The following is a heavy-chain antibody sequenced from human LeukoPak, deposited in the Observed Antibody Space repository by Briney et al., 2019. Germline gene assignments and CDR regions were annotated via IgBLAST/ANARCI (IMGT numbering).Heavy chain of an antibody. CDR3: ARGRVTTIAHYYYYYIDV. V-gene: IGHV6-1*01. CDR1: GDSVSRNSAA. Sequence: SQTLSLTCAISGDSVSRNSAAWTWIRQSPSRGLEWLGRTYYRSKWYNDYEVSVQSRITINPDTSKNQFSLQLNSVTPEDTAVYYCARGRVTTIAHYYYYYIDVWGKGTTVTVSS. CDR2: TYYRSKWYN. J-gene: IGHJ6*03. D-gene: IGHD4-17*01.